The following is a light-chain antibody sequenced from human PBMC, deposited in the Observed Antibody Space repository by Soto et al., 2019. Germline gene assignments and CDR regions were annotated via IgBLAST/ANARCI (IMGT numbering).Light chain of an antibody. Sequence: LTQPASVSGSPGQSITISCTGTSSDVGGYNYVSWYQQHPGKAPKLMIYEVSNRPSGVSNRFSGSKSGNTASLTVSGLQAEDEADYYCSSYTSSSTLYVFGTGTKVTVL. CDR3: SSYTSSSTLYV. CDR2: EVS. J-gene: IGLJ1*01. V-gene: IGLV2-14*01. CDR1: SSDVGGYNY.